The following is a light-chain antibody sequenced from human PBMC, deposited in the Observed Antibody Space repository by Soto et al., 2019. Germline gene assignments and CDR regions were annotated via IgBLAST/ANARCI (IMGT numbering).Light chain of an antibody. Sequence: DIQMTQSPSSLSASVGDRVTITCRASQNINSYLNWYQHKPGKAPKVLIYAASSLQGGVSSRFSGCGSGTDFTLTISSLHPEDFASHYCQQSYSTPYTFGQGTKLEIK. J-gene: IGKJ2*01. CDR1: QNINSY. V-gene: IGKV1-39*01. CDR2: AAS. CDR3: QQSYSTPYT.